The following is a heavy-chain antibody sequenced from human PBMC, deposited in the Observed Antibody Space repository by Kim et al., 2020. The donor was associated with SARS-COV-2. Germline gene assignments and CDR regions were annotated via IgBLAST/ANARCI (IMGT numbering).Heavy chain of an antibody. CDR1: GYSFTSYW. D-gene: IGHD1-26*01. J-gene: IGHJ6*02. CDR3: ARPAGMGAYGYYYYGMDV. CDR2: IYPGDSDT. V-gene: IGHV5-51*01. Sequence: GASLKISCKGSGYSFTSYWIGWVRQMPGKGLEWMGIIYPGDSDTRYSPSFQGQVTISADKSISTAYLQWSSLKASDTAMYYCARPAGMGAYGYYYYGMDVWGQGTTVTVSS.